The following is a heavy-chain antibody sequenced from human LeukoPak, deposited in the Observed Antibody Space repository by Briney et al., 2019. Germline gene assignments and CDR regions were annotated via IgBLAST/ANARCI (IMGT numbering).Heavy chain of an antibody. CDR1: GYTFTSYG. V-gene: IGHV1-18*01. CDR3: ARGGKDSYGYVNWFDP. J-gene: IGHJ5*02. CDR2: ISAYNGNT. Sequence: ASVKVSCKASGYTFTSYGISWVRQAPGQGLEGMGWISAYNGNTNYAQKFQGRVTMTRDMSTSTVYMELSSLRSEDTAVYYCARGGKDSYGYVNWFDPWGQGTLVTVSS. D-gene: IGHD5-18*01.